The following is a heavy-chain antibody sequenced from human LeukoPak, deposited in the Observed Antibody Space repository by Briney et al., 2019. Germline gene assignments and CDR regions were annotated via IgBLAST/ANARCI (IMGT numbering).Heavy chain of an antibody. Sequence: GGSLSLPCAGSGFAFSNYWMHWVGQVPGKGLVWVSRISPDGSTTLYADSVKGRFTISRDNAKNTLYLQMNTLRAEDTAVYYCARVNVCPRCHFDYWGQGTLLTVSS. CDR1: GFAFSNYW. D-gene: IGHD5/OR15-5a*01. V-gene: IGHV3-74*01. CDR2: ISPDGSTT. CDR3: ARVNVCPRCHFDY. J-gene: IGHJ4*01.